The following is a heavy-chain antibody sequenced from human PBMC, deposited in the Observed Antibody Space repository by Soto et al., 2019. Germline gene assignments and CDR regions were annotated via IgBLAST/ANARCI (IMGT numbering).Heavy chain of an antibody. V-gene: IGHV3-23*01. D-gene: IGHD3-22*01. CDR1: GFSFSSYA. J-gene: IGHJ4*02. CDR3: AKTYYYDSSGYWPDY. CDR2: ISGSGGST. Sequence: GGSLRLSCAASGFSFSSYAMSWVRQAPGKGLEWVSTISGSGGSTHYADSVKGRFTVSRDNSKKTVNLQMNSLRAEDTAVYYCAKTYYYDSSGYWPDYWGQGTLVTVSS.